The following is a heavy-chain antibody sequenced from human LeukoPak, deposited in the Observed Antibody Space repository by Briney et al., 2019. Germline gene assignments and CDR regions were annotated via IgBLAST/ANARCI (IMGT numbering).Heavy chain of an antibody. CDR2: IYNSGST. V-gene: IGHV4-4*07. CDR1: GGSISSYY. CDR3: ARARLVSFYYFDQ. J-gene: IGHJ4*02. Sequence: SETLSLTCTVSGGSISSYYWSWVRQPAGKGLEWIGRIYNSGSTNYNPSLTSRVTMSVDTSKNQFSLKLRSVTAADTAVYYCARARLVSFYYFDQWGQGTLVTVSS. D-gene: IGHD2-2*01.